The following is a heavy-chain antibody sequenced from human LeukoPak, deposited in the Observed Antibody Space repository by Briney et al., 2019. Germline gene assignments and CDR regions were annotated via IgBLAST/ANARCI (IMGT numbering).Heavy chain of an antibody. Sequence: GGSLRLSCAASGFTFSSYTMAWVRQAPGKGLEWVSYTSSSNSTIKYADSVRGRFTISRDNAENSLYLQMNSLRDEDTAVYYCARARGTGWYFDLWGRGTLVTVSS. J-gene: IGHJ2*01. CDR1: GFTFSSYT. V-gene: IGHV3-48*02. CDR3: ARARGTGWYFDL. CDR2: TSSSNSTI. D-gene: IGHD2-15*01.